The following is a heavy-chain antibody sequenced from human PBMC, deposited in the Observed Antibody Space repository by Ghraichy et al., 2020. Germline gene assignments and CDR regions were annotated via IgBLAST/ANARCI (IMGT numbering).Heavy chain of an antibody. CDR3: ARYSSGYDPNGFDY. CDR2: INSDGSST. Sequence: GGSLRLSCAASGFTFGSYWMHWVRQGPGKGLVCVSRINSDGSSTNYADSVKGRFTISRDNAKNTLYLEMNSLRAEDTAVYYCARYSSGYDPNGFDYWGQGTLVTVSS. V-gene: IGHV3-74*01. CDR1: GFTFGSYW. J-gene: IGHJ4*02. D-gene: IGHD6-19*01.